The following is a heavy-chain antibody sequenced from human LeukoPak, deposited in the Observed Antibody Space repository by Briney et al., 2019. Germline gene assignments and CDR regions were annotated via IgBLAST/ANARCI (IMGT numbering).Heavy chain of an antibody. Sequence: GGSLRLSCAASGFTVSSNFMIWLRQAPGKGLEWVSAIYGAGDTYYADSVKGRFTISRDISKNTLFLQMNSLRGEDTAVYYCARDTPTLGTRYFEYWGQGTLVTVSS. D-gene: IGHD2-15*01. V-gene: IGHV3-66*01. CDR1: GFTVSSNF. CDR3: ARDTPTLGTRYFEY. CDR2: IYGAGDT. J-gene: IGHJ4*02.